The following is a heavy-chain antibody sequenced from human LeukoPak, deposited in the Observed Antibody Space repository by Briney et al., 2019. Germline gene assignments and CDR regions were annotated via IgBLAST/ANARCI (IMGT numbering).Heavy chain of an antibody. Sequence: GGSLRLSCAASGFTFSSYWMSWVRQAPGKGLEWVANIKQDGSEKYYVDSAKGRFTISRDNAKNSLYLQMNSLRAEDTAVYYCAREGYSGYDFAPNFDYWGQGTLVTVSS. J-gene: IGHJ4*02. CDR2: IKQDGSEK. CDR1: GFTFSSYW. V-gene: IGHV3-7*01. D-gene: IGHD5-12*01. CDR3: AREGYSGYDFAPNFDY.